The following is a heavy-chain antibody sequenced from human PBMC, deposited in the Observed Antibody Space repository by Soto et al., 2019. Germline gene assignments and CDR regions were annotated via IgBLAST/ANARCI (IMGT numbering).Heavy chain of an antibody. J-gene: IGHJ6*02. Sequence: SQTLSLTCAISGDGVSSNSAAWNWIRQSPSRGLEWLGRTYYRSKWYNDYAVSVKSRITINPDTSKNQFFLQLNSVTPEDTAVYYCARDSNYYGGNSYYYYGMDVWGQGTTVTVSS. V-gene: IGHV6-1*01. CDR2: TYYRSKWYN. CDR1: GDGVSSNSAA. D-gene: IGHD4-17*01. CDR3: ARDSNYYGGNSYYYYGMDV.